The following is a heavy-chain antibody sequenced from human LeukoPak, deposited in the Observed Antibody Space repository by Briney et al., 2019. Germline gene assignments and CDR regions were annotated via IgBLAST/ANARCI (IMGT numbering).Heavy chain of an antibody. V-gene: IGHV5-51*01. CDR2: IYPGDSDT. D-gene: IGHD6-19*01. CDR3: ARLAVAGLDY. CDR1: GYPFTTYW. Sequence: GESLKISCKGSGYPFTTYWIAWVRQMPGKGLEWMGIIYPGDSDTRYRPSFQGQVAISADKSISAAYLQWNSLKASDTAMYYCARLAVAGLDYWGQGTLVTVSS. J-gene: IGHJ4*02.